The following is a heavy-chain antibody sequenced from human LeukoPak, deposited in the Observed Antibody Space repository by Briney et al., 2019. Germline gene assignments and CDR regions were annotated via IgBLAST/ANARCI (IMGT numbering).Heavy chain of an antibody. CDR3: ARDRGERDSSWSLPAHGFDI. CDR1: GGTFNSYA. Sequence: SVKVSCKASGGTFNSYAINWVRQAPGQGLEWMGRIFPIFGTANYAQKFQGRGTVTTDESTNTAYMELSSLRPEDTAMYYCARDRGERDSSWSLPAHGFDIWGQGTMVTVSS. V-gene: IGHV1-69*05. D-gene: IGHD6-13*01. J-gene: IGHJ3*02. CDR2: IFPIFGTA.